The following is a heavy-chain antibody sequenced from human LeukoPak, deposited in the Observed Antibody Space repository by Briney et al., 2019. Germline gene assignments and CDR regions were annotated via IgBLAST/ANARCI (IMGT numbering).Heavy chain of an antibody. V-gene: IGHV3-48*04. D-gene: IGHD6-19*01. Sequence: PGGSLRLSCAASGFTFSSYSMNWVRQAPGKGLEWVSYISSSSSTIYYADSVKGRFTISRDNAKNSLYLQMNSLRAEDTAVYYCAKWSNIAVAGRTGDHAFDIWGQGTMVTVSS. CDR2: ISSSSSTI. CDR1: GFTFSSYS. J-gene: IGHJ3*02. CDR3: AKWSNIAVAGRTGDHAFDI.